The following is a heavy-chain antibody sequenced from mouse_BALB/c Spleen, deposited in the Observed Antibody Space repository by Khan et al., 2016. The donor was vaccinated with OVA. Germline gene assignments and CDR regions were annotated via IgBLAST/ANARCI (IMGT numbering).Heavy chain of an antibody. D-gene: IGHD2-14*01. CDR3: VRDGAYHRNDGWFAY. CDR1: GYTFTSYT. CDR2: INPSNGYT. Sequence: QVQLKESGAELARPGASVKMSCKASGYTFTSYTIHWIKKRPGQGLEWIGYINPSNGYTNYNQKFKDKSTLTTDKSSTTDYLQQSSLTADDSAVYNCVRDGAYHRNDGWFAYWGQGTLVTVSA. J-gene: IGHJ3*01. V-gene: IGHV1-4*01.